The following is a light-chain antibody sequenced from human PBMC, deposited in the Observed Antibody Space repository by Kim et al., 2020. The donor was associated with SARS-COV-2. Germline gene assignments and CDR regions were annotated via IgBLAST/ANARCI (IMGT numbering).Light chain of an antibody. Sequence: VSPGQTASITCSEDKLGEKYACWYQQKPGQSPVLVIYQDSKRPSGIPERFSGSNSGNTAPLTISGTQAMDEADYYCQAGDSSTAGFGRGTQLTVL. V-gene: IGLV3-1*01. J-gene: IGLJ2*01. CDR3: QAGDSSTAG. CDR1: KLGEKY. CDR2: QDS.